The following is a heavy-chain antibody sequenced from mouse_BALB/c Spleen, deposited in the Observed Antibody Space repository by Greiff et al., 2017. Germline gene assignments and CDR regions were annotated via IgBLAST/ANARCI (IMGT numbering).Heavy chain of an antibody. CDR2: ISSGSSTI. CDR1: GFTFSSFG. Sequence: EVKVVESGGGLVQPGGSRKLSCAASGFTFSSFGMHWVRQAPEKGLEWVAYISSGSSTIYYADTVKGRFTISRDNPKNTLFLQMTSLRSEDTAMYYCARSDMITGFAYWGQGTLVTVSA. V-gene: IGHV5-17*02. CDR3: ARSDMITGFAY. J-gene: IGHJ3*01. D-gene: IGHD2-4*01.